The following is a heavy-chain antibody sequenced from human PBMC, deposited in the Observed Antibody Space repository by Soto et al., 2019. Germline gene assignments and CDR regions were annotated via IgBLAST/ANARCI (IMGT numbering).Heavy chain of an antibody. CDR2: INDSGNI. J-gene: IGHJ3*02. Sequence: SETLSLTCAVYGASSSGYQWTWIRQTPGKGLEWIGEINDSGNINYNPSLKSRVTISVDTSKNQFSLKLSSVTAADTAVYYCARSMVATSDAFDIWGQGTMVTVSS. CDR1: GASSSGYQ. D-gene: IGHD5-12*01. CDR3: ARSMVATSDAFDI. V-gene: IGHV4-34*01.